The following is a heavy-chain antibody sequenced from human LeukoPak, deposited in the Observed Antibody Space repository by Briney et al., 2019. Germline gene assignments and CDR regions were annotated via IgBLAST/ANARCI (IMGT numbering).Heavy chain of an antibody. CDR3: ARDIRERGVDV. CDR1: GFTFSSYG. CDR2: IWYDGSNK. V-gene: IGHV3-33*01. D-gene: IGHD5-24*01. Sequence: GGSLRLSCAASGFTFSSYGMHWVRQAPGKGLEWVAVIWYDGSNKYYADSVKGRFTISRDNSKNTLYLQMNSLRAEDTAVYYCARDIRERGVDVWGQGTTVTVSS. J-gene: IGHJ6*02.